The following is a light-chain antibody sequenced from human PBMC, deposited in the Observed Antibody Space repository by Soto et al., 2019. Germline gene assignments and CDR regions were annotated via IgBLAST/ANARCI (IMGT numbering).Light chain of an antibody. CDR2: DAS. V-gene: IGKV3-20*01. CDR3: QRNGTSPYT. CDR1: QSVSSSY. J-gene: IGKJ2*01. Sequence: EIVLTQSPGTLSLSPGERATLSCRASQSVSSSYLAWHQQNPGQPPRLLNDDASRRPTAIPDRFSGSGSGIDFTLTICKLEPEDFGVYYGQRNGTSPYTFGQGTKLEIK.